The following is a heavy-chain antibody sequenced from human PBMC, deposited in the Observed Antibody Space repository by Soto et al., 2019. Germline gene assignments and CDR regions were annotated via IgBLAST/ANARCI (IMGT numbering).Heavy chain of an antibody. Sequence: GASVKVSCKASGYTFTSYGISWVRQAPGQGLEWMGWISAYNGNTNYAQKLQGRVTMTTDTSTSTAYMELRSLRSDDTAVYYCARERPDDSIAKEDYFDYSGQGTLVTVSS. CDR3: ARERPDDSIAKEDYFDY. V-gene: IGHV1-18*01. J-gene: IGHJ4*02. D-gene: IGHD6-6*01. CDR2: ISAYNGNT. CDR1: GYTFTSYG.